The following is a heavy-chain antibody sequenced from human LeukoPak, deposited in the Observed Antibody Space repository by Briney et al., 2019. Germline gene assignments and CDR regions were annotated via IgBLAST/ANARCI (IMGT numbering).Heavy chain of an antibody. D-gene: IGHD6-19*01. J-gene: IGHJ6*02. V-gene: IGHV4-34*01. CDR2: INHSGST. CDR1: GGSFSGYY. CDR3: AREALPAVAGWSMDV. Sequence: PSETLSLTCAVYGGSFSGYYWSWIRQPPGKGLEWIGEINHSGSTNYNPSLKSRVTISVDTSKNQFSLKLSSVTAADTAVYYCAREALPAVAGWSMDVWGQGTTVTVSS.